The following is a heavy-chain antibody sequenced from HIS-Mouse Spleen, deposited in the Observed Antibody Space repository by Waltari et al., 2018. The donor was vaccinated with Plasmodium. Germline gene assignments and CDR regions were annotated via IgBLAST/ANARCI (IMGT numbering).Heavy chain of an antibody. CDR3: ASSWYWYFDL. CDR1: GFTFRSHW. J-gene: IGHJ2*01. D-gene: IGHD6-13*01. V-gene: IGHV3-7*01. Sequence: EVQLVESGGGLVQPGGSLRLSCAASGFTFRSHWMSWVRQAPGKGLEWVAKIKQDGSEKYYVDSVKGRFTISRDNAKNSLYLQMNSLRAEDTAVYYCASSWYWYFDLWGRGTLVTVSS. CDR2: IKQDGSEK.